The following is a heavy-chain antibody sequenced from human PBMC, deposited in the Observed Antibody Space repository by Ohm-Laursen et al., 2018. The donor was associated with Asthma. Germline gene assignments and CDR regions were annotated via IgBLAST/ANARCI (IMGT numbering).Heavy chain of an antibody. V-gene: IGHV4-39*01. J-gene: IGHJ3*01. D-gene: IGHD2-15*01. Sequence: TLSLTCTVSGDSISSSRSYWGWIRQPPGKGLDWIGIISFEGSTYYNPSLGSRLTMSVDTSKTLVSLTLSSATVADTAMYYCAFCSGGTCYHGVFDFWGQGSMVTVSS. CDR3: AFCSGGTCYHGVFDF. CDR2: ISFEGST. CDR1: GDSISSSRSY.